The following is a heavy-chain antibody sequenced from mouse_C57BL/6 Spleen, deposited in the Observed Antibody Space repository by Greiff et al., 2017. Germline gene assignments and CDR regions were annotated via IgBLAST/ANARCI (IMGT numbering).Heavy chain of an antibody. Sequence: EVKLEESGGDLVKPGGSLKLSCEASGFSFSSYGMSWVRQTPDKRLEWVATISSGGSYTYYPDSVKGRFTISRDNAKNTLYLQMSHLKSEDTAMYYCARDDIATIAYYLDYWGQGTTLTVSS. D-gene: IGHD2-12*01. CDR3: ARDDIATIAYYLDY. CDR2: ISSGGSYT. CDR1: GFSFSSYG. V-gene: IGHV5-6*01. J-gene: IGHJ2*01.